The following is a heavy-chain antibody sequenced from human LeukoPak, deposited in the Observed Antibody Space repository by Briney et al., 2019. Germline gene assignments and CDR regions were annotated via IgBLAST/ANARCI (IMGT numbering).Heavy chain of an antibody. CDR3: AKAGPGFGFDY. J-gene: IGHJ4*02. Sequence: GGSLRLSCAASGFTFSSYEMNWVRQAPGKGLEWISDISSGSTINYADSVKGRFTISRDNAKNSLNLQMNSLRAEDTALYYCAKAGPGFGFDYWGQGTLVTVSS. V-gene: IGHV3-48*03. CDR2: ISSGSTI. CDR1: GFTFSSYE. D-gene: IGHD3-10*01.